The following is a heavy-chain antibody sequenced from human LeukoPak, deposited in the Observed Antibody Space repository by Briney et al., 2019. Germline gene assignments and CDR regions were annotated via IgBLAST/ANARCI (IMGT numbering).Heavy chain of an antibody. CDR1: GGSFSGYY. CDR3: ARGRLPDFGVVIAPYYYYYYMDV. Sequence: PSETLSFTCAVYGGSFSGYYWSWIRQPPGKGLEWIGEINHSGSTNYNPSLKSRVTISVDTSKNQFSLKLSSVTAADTAVYYCARGRLPDFGVVIAPYYYYYYMDVWGKGTTVTVSS. J-gene: IGHJ6*03. D-gene: IGHD3-3*01. CDR2: INHSGST. V-gene: IGHV4-34*01.